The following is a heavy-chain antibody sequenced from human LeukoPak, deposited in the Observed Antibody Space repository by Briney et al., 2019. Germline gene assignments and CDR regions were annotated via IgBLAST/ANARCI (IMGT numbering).Heavy chain of an antibody. J-gene: IGHJ6*04. CDR2: INPSGGST. D-gene: IGHD3-10*01. CDR3: AREVGGSGSYYNVDYYYGMDV. Sequence: GASVKASCKASGYTFTSYYMHWVRQAPGQGLEWMGIINPSGGSTSYAQKFQGRVTMTRDTSTSTVYMELSSLRSEDTAVYYCAREVGGSGSYYNVDYYYGMDVWGKGTTVTVSS. V-gene: IGHV1-46*01. CDR1: GYTFTSYY.